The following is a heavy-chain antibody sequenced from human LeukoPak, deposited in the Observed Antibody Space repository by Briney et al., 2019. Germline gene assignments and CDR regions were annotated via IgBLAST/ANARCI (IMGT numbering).Heavy chain of an antibody. Sequence: GGSLRLSCAASGFTFSSYAMSWVRQAPGKGLEWVSAMSGSGVNTSYADSVKGRFTISRDNSKNTLYLQMNSLRAEDTAVYYCEKREAAAGIRFDYWGQGTLVTVSS. V-gene: IGHV3-23*01. CDR3: EKREAAAGIRFDY. CDR2: MSGSGVNT. CDR1: GFTFSSYA. J-gene: IGHJ4*02. D-gene: IGHD6-13*01.